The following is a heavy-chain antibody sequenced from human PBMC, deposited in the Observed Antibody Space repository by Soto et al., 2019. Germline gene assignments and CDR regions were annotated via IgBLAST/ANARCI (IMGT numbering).Heavy chain of an antibody. CDR1: GGSVSSGSYS. D-gene: IGHD2-21*02. CDR2: IYHSGN. J-gene: IGHJ4*02. CDR3: ARGTPPGYGGDSLGIDY. V-gene: IGHV4-30-2*06. Sequence: QLQLQESGSGLVKPSQTLSLTCVVAGGSVSSGSYSWSWVRQSPGKGLEWIGSIYHSGNYYNPSLKGRVTISVDRSKNQFSLRLSSVTAADTAVYYCARGTPPGYGGDSLGIDYWGQGALVTVSS.